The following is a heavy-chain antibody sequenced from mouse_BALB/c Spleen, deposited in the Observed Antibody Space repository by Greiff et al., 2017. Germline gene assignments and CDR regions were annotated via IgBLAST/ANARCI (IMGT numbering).Heavy chain of an antibody. V-gene: IGHV1S29*02. J-gene: IGHJ4*01. Sequence: EVQLQQSGPELVKPGASVKISCKASGYTFTDYNLHWVKQSHGKSLAWIGYIYPYNGGTGYNQKFKSKATLTVDNSSSTAYMELRSLTSEDSAVYYCARRYDGSYYAMDYWGQGTSVTVSS. CDR2: IYPYNGGT. CDR3: ARRYDGSYYAMDY. CDR1: GYTFTDYN. D-gene: IGHD1-1*01.